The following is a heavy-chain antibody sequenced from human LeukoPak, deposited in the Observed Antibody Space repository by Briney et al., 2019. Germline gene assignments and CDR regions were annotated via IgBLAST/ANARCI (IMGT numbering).Heavy chain of an antibody. Sequence: ASVKVYCKASGYTFTSYGISWVRQAPGQGLEWMGWISAYNGNTNYAQKLQGRVTMTTDTSTSTAYMELRSLRSDDTAVYYCARWERYFDLDQYYFDYWGQGTLVTVSS. D-gene: IGHD3-9*01. CDR3: ARWERYFDLDQYYFDY. J-gene: IGHJ4*02. CDR2: ISAYNGNT. V-gene: IGHV1-18*01. CDR1: GYTFTSYG.